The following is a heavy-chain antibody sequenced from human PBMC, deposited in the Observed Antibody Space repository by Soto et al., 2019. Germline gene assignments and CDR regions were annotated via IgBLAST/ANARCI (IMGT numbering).Heavy chain of an antibody. Sequence: EVQLVESGGGLVKPGGSLRLSCAASGFTFSSYSMVWVRQAPEKVLEWVSSIGGSSGHIYYADSLNGRFTISRDNAKNSLYLQMNSLRVDDTAVYYCARTNCAYSNYFDYWGQWTLVTVSS. CDR1: GFTFSSYS. V-gene: IGHV3-21*01. CDR3: ARTNCAYSNYFDY. CDR2: IGGSSGHI. J-gene: IGHJ4*02. D-gene: IGHD2-8*01.